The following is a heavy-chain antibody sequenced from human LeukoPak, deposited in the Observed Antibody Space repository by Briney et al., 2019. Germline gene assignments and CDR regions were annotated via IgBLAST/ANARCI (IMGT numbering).Heavy chain of an antibody. J-gene: IGHJ6*03. CDR1: GFTFGDYA. V-gene: IGHV3-49*03. CDR3: AREAPTIAVAGTPYYYYYMDV. CDR2: IRSKAYGGTT. Sequence: GGSLRLSCTASGFTFGDYAMSWFRQAPGKGLEWVGFIRSKAYGGTTEYAASVKGRFTISRDNSKNTLYLQMNSLRAEDTAVYYCAREAPTIAVAGTPYYYYYMDVWGKGTTVTISS. D-gene: IGHD6-19*01.